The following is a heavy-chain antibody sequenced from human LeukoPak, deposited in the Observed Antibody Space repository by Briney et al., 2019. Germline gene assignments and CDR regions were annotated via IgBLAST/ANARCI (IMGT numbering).Heavy chain of an antibody. V-gene: IGHV4-59*01. D-gene: IGHD3-10*01. CDR2: IYYSGST. CDR3: ARGHLWSDY. Sequence: SETLSLTCTVSGGSLSHYYWSWIRQPPGKGLEWIGYIYYSGSTNHNPSLKSRVTISVDTSKNQFSLKLSSVTAADTAVYYCARGHLWSDYWGQGTLVTVSS. CDR1: GGSLSHYY. J-gene: IGHJ4*02.